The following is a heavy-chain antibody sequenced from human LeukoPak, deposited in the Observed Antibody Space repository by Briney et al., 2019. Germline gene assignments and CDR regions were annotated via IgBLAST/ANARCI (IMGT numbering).Heavy chain of an antibody. V-gene: IGHV4-39*07. CDR2: INDYTGDS. D-gene: IGHD3-22*01. CDR1: GGSVTTTMYY. CDR3: ARGRIAKIVVVHSFSYGMDV. J-gene: IGHJ6*02. Sequence: SETLSLTCSVSGGSVTTTMYYWGWVRQPPGKGLEWIGEINDYTGDSNYNPSLNSRVSISLEKSKNQFSLELRSVTAADTAVYYCARGRIAKIVVVHSFSYGMDVWGQGTTVTVSS.